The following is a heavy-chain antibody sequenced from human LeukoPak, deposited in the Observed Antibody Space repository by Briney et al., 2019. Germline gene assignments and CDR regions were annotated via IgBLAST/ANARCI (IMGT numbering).Heavy chain of an antibody. CDR2: ISYDGSNK. CDR1: GFTFSSYA. J-gene: IGHJ4*02. V-gene: IGHV3-30*04. D-gene: IGHD6-13*01. CDR3: ARALHSSSWYGSPGGFVY. Sequence: GGSLRLSCAASGFTFSSYAMHWVRQAPGKGLEWVAVISYDGSNKYYADSVNGRFTISRDNSKNTLYLQMNSLRAEDTAVYYCARALHSSSWYGSPGGFVYWGQGTLVTVSS.